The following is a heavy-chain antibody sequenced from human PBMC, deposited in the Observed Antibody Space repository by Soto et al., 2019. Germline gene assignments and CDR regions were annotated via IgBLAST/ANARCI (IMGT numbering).Heavy chain of an antibody. CDR2: ISAYNGNT. CDR3: ARDIVVIPYFDY. V-gene: IGHV1-18*01. D-gene: IGHD2-15*01. J-gene: IGHJ4*02. Sequence: QAPGQGLEWMGWISAYNGNTNYAQKLQGRVTMTTDTSTSTAYMELRSLRSDDTAVYYCARDIVVIPYFDYWGQGTLVTVSS.